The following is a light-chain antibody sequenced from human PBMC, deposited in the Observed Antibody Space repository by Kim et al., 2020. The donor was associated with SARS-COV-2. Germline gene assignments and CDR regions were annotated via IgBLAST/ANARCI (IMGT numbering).Light chain of an antibody. V-gene: IGLV3-21*04. J-gene: IGLJ3*02. CDR3: HVWDSSSDHRL. CDR1: NIGSKS. CDR2: YDS. Sequence: SYELTQPPSVSVAPGKTARITCGGNNIGSKSVHWYQQKPGQAPVLVIYYDSDRPSGIPERFSGSNSGKTATLTISRVEAGDEAIFYCHVWDSSSDHRLFGGGTQLTVL.